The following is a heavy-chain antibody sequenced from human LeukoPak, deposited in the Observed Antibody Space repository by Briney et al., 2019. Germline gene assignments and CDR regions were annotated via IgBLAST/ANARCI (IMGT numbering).Heavy chain of an antibody. CDR3: ARDRSYYDSSGLGDY. CDR1: GYTFTSYG. J-gene: IGHJ4*02. Sequence: ASVKVSCKASGYTFTSYGISWVRQAPGQGLEWMGRISAYNGNTNYAQKLQGRVTMTTDTSTSTAYMELRSLRSDDTAVYYCARDRSYYDSSGLGDYWGQGTLVTVSS. CDR2: ISAYNGNT. D-gene: IGHD3-22*01. V-gene: IGHV1-18*01.